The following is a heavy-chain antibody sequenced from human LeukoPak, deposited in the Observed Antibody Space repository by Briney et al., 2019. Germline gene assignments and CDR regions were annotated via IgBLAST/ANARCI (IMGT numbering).Heavy chain of an antibody. J-gene: IGHJ5*02. D-gene: IGHD3-22*01. CDR2: IIPILGIA. Sequence: ASVKVSCKASGATFSSYAISWVRHAPGQGLEWMGRIIPILGIATYAQKFQGRVTITADKSTSTAYMGLSSLRSEETAVYYCARAPRLARLLNWFDAWGQGSLVTVSS. V-gene: IGHV1-69*04. CDR3: ARAPRLARLLNWFDA. CDR1: GATFSSYA.